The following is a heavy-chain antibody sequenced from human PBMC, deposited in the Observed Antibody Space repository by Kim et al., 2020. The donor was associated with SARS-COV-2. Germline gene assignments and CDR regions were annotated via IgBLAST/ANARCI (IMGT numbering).Heavy chain of an antibody. V-gene: IGHV3-23*01. J-gene: IGHJ3*02. D-gene: IGHD2-8*02. CDR3: AKGRFATTGRDAFDI. CDR2: ISGSGGGT. Sequence: GGSLRLSCAASGFTFSNYAMSWVRQPPGKGLEWVSGISGSGGGTYYADSVRGRFTISRDNSNNTLYMQMNSLRAEDTAIYSCAKGRFATTGRDAFDIWGQGAMVTVSS. CDR1: GFTFSNYA.